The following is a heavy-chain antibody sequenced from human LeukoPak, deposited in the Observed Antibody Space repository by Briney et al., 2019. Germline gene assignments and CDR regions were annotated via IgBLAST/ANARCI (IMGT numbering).Heavy chain of an antibody. D-gene: IGHD1-26*01. CDR1: GYTFTSYG. CDR3: ARDEAGIMGATTIFDI. V-gene: IGHV1-18*01. Sequence: ASVKVSCKASGYTFTSYGISWVRQAPGQGLEWMGWISAYNGNTNYAQKLQGRVTMTTDTSTSTAYMELRSLRSDDTAVYYCARDEAGIMGATTIFDIWGQGTMVTVSS. CDR2: ISAYNGNT. J-gene: IGHJ3*02.